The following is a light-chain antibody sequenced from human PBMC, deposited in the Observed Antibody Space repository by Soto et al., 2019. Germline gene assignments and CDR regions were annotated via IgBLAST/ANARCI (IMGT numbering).Light chain of an antibody. CDR1: QSVSSY. J-gene: IGKJ4*01. CDR2: DAS. CDR3: QQRSNWPPSLT. V-gene: IGKV3-11*01. Sequence: EIVLTQSPATLSLSPGERATLSCRASQSVSSYLAWYQQKPGQAPRLLIYDASNRATGIPARFSGSGSGTDFTLTISSLEPEDSAVYYCQQRSNWPPSLTFGGGTKVDIK.